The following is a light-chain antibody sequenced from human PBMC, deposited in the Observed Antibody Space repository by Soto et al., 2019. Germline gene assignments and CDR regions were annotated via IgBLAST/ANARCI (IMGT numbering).Light chain of an antibody. Sequence: EIVLTQSPGTLSLSPGERTTLSCRASQSVSNSYLSWYQQKPGQAPRLLIYGASSRATGIPDRFSGSGSGTDFTLTIIRLEPEDFALYYCQQYGPSLTFVQVTRLEIK. CDR1: QSVSNSY. J-gene: IGKJ5*01. CDR3: QQYGPSLT. V-gene: IGKV3-20*01. CDR2: GAS.